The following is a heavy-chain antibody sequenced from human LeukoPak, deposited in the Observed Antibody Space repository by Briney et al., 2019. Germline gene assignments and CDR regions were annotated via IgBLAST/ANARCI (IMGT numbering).Heavy chain of an antibody. D-gene: IGHD3-16*01. CDR2: ISGSDSST. CDR3: AKGFRRGGPFDY. Sequence: GGSLRLSCAASGFTFSSSAMSWVRQAPGKGLEWVSTISGSDSSTHYADSVKGRFTISRDNSKNTLYLQMNSLRADDTAVYYCAKGFRRGGPFDYWGQGTLVTVSS. CDR1: GFTFSSSA. J-gene: IGHJ4*02. V-gene: IGHV3-23*01.